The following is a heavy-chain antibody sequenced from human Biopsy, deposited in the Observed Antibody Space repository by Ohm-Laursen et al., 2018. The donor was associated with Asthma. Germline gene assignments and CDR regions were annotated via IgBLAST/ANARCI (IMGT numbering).Heavy chain of an antibody. CDR3: ARGPEWNGLDV. Sequence: SETLSLTWSVYGGSLRGYVWTWIRQPPGKGLEWIGESTQGGGTTFNPSLKSRVTISIDSSKSQLSLKVRSVTAADTAVHYCARGPEWNGLDVWGQGTTVTVSS. D-gene: IGHD3-3*01. J-gene: IGHJ6*02. CDR1: GGSLRGYV. CDR2: STQGGGT. V-gene: IGHV4-34*01.